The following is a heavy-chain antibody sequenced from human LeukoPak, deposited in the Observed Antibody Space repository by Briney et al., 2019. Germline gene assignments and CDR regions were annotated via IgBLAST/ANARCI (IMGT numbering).Heavy chain of an antibody. D-gene: IGHD6-6*01. J-gene: IGHJ4*02. CDR2: IKTKADGPS. CDR1: GFTFNVAW. V-gene: IGHV3-15*01. Sequence: GGSLRLSCAGSGFTFNVAWMSWVRQAPGKGLEWVARIKTKADGPSEYATPVQGRFIISRDDSQNMVYLQMSSLRSDDTAVYYCVWSSTWDKRFYLDQWGQGTLVTVSS. CDR3: VWSSTWDKRFYLDQ.